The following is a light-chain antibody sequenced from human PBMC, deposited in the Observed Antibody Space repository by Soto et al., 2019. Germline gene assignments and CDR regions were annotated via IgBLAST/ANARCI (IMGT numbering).Light chain of an antibody. CDR2: GAS. CDR3: QQYDNWPPTT. CDR1: QSVSRN. J-gene: IGKJ1*01. V-gene: IGKV3-15*01. Sequence: EVVLTQSPCTLSLSPGDRASLSCRASQSVSRNLAWYQQKPGQAPRVLIYGASTRATGIPARFSGSGSGTEFTLTISSLQSEDFAVYYCQQYDNWPPTTFGQGTKVDIK.